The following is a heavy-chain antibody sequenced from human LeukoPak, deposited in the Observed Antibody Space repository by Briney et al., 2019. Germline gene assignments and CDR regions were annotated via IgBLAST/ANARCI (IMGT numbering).Heavy chain of an antibody. CDR3: ARLSYYDFWSGYSLFDY. CDR1: GYTFTSYG. V-gene: IGHV1-18*01. J-gene: IGHJ4*02. D-gene: IGHD3-3*01. Sequence: ASVKVSCKASGYTFTSYGISWVRQAPGQGLEWMGWISAYNGNTNYAQKLQGRVTMTTDTSTSTAYMELRSLRSDDTAVSYCARLSYYDFWSGYSLFDYWGQGTLVTVSS. CDR2: ISAYNGNT.